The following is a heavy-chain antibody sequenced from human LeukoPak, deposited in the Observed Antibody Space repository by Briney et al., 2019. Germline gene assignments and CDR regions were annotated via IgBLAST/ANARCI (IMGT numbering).Heavy chain of an antibody. CDR1: GYTFTRYG. CDR3: ARWGYCSSPSCYTGYAFDI. Sequence: ASVKVSCKASGYTFTRYGISWVRQAPGQGLEWMGWISTYNGNTNYAPELQGRVTMTTDTSTSTVYMELSRLRSDDTAVYYCARWGYCSSPSCYTGYAFDICGQGTMVTVSS. CDR2: ISTYNGNT. D-gene: IGHD2-2*02. J-gene: IGHJ3*02. V-gene: IGHV1-18*01.